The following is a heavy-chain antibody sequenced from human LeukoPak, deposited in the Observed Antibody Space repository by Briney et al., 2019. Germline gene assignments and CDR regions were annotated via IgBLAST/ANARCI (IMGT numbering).Heavy chain of an antibody. V-gene: IGHV3-21*01. D-gene: IGHD5-24*01. CDR1: GFTFSIYT. J-gene: IGHJ3*02. CDR3: ARGRDGYNLVDAFDI. CDR2: ISSSSIYI. Sequence: GGSLRLSCAASGFTFSIYTMKWVRQAPGKGVEWVSSISSSSIYIYYADSLKGRFTISRDNANNSLYLQMNSLRAEDTAVYYCARGRDGYNLVDAFDIWGQGIMVTVSS.